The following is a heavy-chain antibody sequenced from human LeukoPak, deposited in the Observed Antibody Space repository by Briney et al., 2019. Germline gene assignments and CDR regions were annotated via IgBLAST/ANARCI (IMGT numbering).Heavy chain of an antibody. CDR3: ARTIAAAYFN. J-gene: IGHJ4*02. Sequence: ASVKVSCKASGYTFTSYAMHWVRQAPGQRLEWMGWINAGNGNTKYSKKFQGRVTITRDTSASTAYMELSSLRSEDTAVYYCARTIAAAYFNWGQGTLVTVSS. D-gene: IGHD6-13*01. CDR1: GYTFTSYA. V-gene: IGHV1-3*01. CDR2: INAGNGNT.